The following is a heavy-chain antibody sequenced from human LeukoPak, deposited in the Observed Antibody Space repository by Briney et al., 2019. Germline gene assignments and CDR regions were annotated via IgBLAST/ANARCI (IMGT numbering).Heavy chain of an antibody. V-gene: IGHV3-7*01. J-gene: IGHJ4*02. CDR1: GFGFSPFW. D-gene: IGHD4-17*01. CDR2: INPDGSGT. CDR3: VRLFGGVTTFDY. Sequence: GGSLRLSCAASGFGFSPFWMSWVRQGPGKGLDWVASINPDGSGTSYVDSVKGRFTISRDNAQNSLYLQMNSLSAEDTAVYYCVRLFGGVTTFDYWGQGTLVTVSS.